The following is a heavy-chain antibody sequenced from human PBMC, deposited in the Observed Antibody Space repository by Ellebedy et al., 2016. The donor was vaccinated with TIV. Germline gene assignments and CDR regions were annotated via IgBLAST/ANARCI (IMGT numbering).Heavy chain of an antibody. CDR2: INPSGGST. J-gene: IGHJ6*02. CDR1: GYTFTSYA. CDR3: ARDGQAPAASYYGMDV. V-gene: IGHV1-46*01. Sequence: ASVKVSCKASGYTFTSYAMHWVRQAPGQGLEWMGIINPSGGSTSYAQKFQGRVTMTRDASTSTAYMELSSLRSEDTAVYYCARDGQAPAASYYGMDVWGQGTTVTVSS. D-gene: IGHD2-2*01.